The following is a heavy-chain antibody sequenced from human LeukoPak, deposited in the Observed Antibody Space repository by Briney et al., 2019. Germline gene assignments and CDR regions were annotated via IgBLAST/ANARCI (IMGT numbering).Heavy chain of an antibody. Sequence: ASVKVSCKASGHTFTGYYMHWVRQAPGQGLEWMGIINPSGGSTSYAQKFQSRVTMTRDMSTSTVYMELSSLRSEDTAVYYCASGRDGYKAASFDYWGQGTLVTVSS. CDR1: GHTFTGYY. D-gene: IGHD5-24*01. J-gene: IGHJ4*02. CDR3: ASGRDGYKAASFDY. CDR2: INPSGGST. V-gene: IGHV1-46*01.